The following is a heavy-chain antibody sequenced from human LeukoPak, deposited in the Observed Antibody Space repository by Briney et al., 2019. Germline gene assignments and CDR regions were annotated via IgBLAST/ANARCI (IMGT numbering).Heavy chain of an antibody. J-gene: IGHJ4*02. Sequence: GASVKVSCKASGYTFTGYYMLWVRQAPGQGLEWMGWINPNSGGTNYAKKFQGRVTMTRDTSISTAYMELSRLRSDDTAVYYCARDFGAPIYYFDYWGQGTLVTVSS. D-gene: IGHD3-10*01. CDR3: ARDFGAPIYYFDY. CDR2: INPNSGGT. CDR1: GYTFTGYY. V-gene: IGHV1-2*02.